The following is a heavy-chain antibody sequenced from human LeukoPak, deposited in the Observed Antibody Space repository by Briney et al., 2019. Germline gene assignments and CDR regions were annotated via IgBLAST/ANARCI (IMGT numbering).Heavy chain of an antibody. J-gene: IGHJ3*02. CDR2: IYYSGST. D-gene: IGHD1-26*01. CDR3: ARVPGRPAFDI. V-gene: IGHV4-59*01. CDR1: GGSMSSYY. Sequence: PSETLSLTCTVSGGSMSSYYWSWIRQPPGKGLEWIGYIYYSGSTNYNPSLKSRVTISVDTSKNQLSLKLSSVTAADTAIYYCARVPGRPAFDIWGQGTMVIVSS.